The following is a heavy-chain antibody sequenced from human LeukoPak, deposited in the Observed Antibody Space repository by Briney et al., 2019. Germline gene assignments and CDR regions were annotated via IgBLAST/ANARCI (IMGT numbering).Heavy chain of an antibody. CDR2: INSDGSRI. Sequence: TGGSLRLSCAASGFTFSSYWMHWVRQAPGMGLVLVSRINSDGSRINYADSVKGRFTISRDNAKNTLYLQMNSLRAEDTAVYYCARDGGSYYGDAFDIWGQGTMVTVSS. CDR3: ARDGGSYYGDAFDI. CDR1: GFTFSSYW. D-gene: IGHD1-26*01. J-gene: IGHJ3*02. V-gene: IGHV3-74*01.